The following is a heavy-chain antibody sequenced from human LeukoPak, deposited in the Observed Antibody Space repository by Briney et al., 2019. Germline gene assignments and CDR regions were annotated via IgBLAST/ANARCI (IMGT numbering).Heavy chain of an antibody. D-gene: IGHD6-13*01. CDR1: GFTLSNYG. Sequence: PGGSLRLSCAASGFTLSNYGMHWVRQAPGKGLEWVAVMWYDGSNKYYADSVKGRFTFSRDNSKNTLYLQMNSLKAEDTAVYYCVRDCRDSITWYSCFDYWGQGTPVTVSS. J-gene: IGHJ4*02. V-gene: IGHV3-33*01. CDR2: MWYDGSNK. CDR3: VRDCRDSITWYSCFDY.